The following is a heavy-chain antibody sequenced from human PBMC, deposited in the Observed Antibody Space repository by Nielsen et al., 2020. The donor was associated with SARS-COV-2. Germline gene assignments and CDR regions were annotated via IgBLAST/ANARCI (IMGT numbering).Heavy chain of an antibody. V-gene: IGHV4-34*01. D-gene: IGHD2-2*01. CDR3: ARGVVVPAASMDV. CDR1: GGSFSGYY. J-gene: IGHJ6*03. Sequence: GSLRLSCTVYGGSFSGYYWSWIRQPPGKGLEWIGEINHSGSTNYNPSLKSRVTISVDTSKNQFSLKLSSVTAADTAVYYCARGVVVPAASMDVWGKGTTVTVSS. CDR2: INHSGST.